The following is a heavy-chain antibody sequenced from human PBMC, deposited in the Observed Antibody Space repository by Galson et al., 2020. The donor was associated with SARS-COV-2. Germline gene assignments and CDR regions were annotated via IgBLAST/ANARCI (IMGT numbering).Heavy chain of an antibody. CDR1: GFTFSNAW. CDR3: TTGSSWDY. CDR2: IKSKTDGGTT. J-gene: IGHJ4*02. Sequence: TRGSLRLSCAASGFTFSNAWMTWARQAPGKGLEWVGLIKSKTDGGTTDYAAPVKGRFTISRDDSKNTLYLQMISLKTEDTAVYYCTTGSSWDYWGQGTLVTVSS. V-gene: IGHV3-15*01.